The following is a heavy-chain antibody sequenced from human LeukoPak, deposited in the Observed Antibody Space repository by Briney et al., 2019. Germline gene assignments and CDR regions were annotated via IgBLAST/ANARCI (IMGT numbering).Heavy chain of an antibody. Sequence: PGGSLILSCAASGFTFSSYGMHWVRQAPGKGLEWVAFIRYDGSDKYQADSVKGRFTISRDNSKNTLYLQMNSLRAEDTAVYYCAKDFYGDYEAGAFDIWGQGTVVTVSS. D-gene: IGHD4-17*01. CDR3: AKDFYGDYEAGAFDI. CDR2: IRYDGSDK. CDR1: GFTFSSYG. J-gene: IGHJ3*02. V-gene: IGHV3-30*02.